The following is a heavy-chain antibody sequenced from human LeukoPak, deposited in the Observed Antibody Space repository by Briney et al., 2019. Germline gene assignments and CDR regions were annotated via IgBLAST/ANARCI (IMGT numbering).Heavy chain of an antibody. CDR2: INWNGGST. J-gene: IGHJ6*03. D-gene: IGHD1-26*01. CDR1: GFTLEDYG. V-gene: IGHV3-20*04. Sequence: GGSLRLSCAASGFTLEDYGMSWVRQAPGKGLEWVSGINWNGGSTGYADSVKGRFTISRDNAKNSLYLQMNSLRAEDTAVYYCAKVHYQTPFMDVWGKGTTVTVSS. CDR3: AKVHYQTPFMDV.